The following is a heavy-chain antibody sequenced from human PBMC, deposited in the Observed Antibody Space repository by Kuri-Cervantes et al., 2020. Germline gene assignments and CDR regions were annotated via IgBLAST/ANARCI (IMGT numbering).Heavy chain of an antibody. D-gene: IGHD4-23*01. CDR2: IYSGGST. Sequence: GESLKISCAASGFTVSSNYMSWVRQAPGKGLEWVSVIYSGGSTYYADSVKGRFTISRDNAKNSLYLQMNSLRDEDTAVYYCASGADYGGILDYWGQGTLVTVSS. CDR3: ASGADYGGILDY. V-gene: IGHV3-53*01. J-gene: IGHJ4*02. CDR1: GFTVSSNY.